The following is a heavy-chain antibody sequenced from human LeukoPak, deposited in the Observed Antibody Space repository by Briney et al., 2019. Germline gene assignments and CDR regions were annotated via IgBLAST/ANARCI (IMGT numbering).Heavy chain of an antibody. CDR2: ISSSGSTI. CDR3: ARDSEQWLAGHFDY. D-gene: IGHD6-19*01. V-gene: IGHV3-11*01. CDR1: GFTFSGFS. J-gene: IGHJ4*02. Sequence: GGSLRLSCAASGFTFSGFSMSWVRQSPTKGLEWVSYISSSGSTIYYADSVKGRFTISRDNAKNSLYLQMNSLRAEDTAVYYCARDSEQWLAGHFDYWGQGTLVTVSS.